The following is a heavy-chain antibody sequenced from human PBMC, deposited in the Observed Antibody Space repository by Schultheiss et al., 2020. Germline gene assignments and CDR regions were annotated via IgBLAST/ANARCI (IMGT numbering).Heavy chain of an antibody. D-gene: IGHD2-15*01. CDR2: ISSSSSYI. CDR3: ARDPRYCNGVICYSQFDS. J-gene: IGHJ5*01. V-gene: IGHV3-21*04. Sequence: GSLRLSCAASGFTFSSYGMHWVRQAPGKGLEWVSSISSSSSYIYYADSVKGRFTISRDNSKNTLYLQMNSLRAEDTAVYYCARDPRYCNGVICYSQFDSWGQGTLVTVCS. CDR1: GFTFSSYG.